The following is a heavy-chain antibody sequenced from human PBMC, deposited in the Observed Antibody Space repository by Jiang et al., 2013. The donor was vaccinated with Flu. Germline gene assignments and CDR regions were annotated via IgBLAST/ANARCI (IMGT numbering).Heavy chain of an antibody. D-gene: IGHD6-6*01. CDR3: ARIQVIELAYGMDV. V-gene: IGHV2-26*01. J-gene: IGHJ6*04. CDR1: GFSLSNARMG. CDR2: IFSNDEK. Sequence: KPTQTLTLTCTVSGFSLSNARMGVSWIRQPPGKALEWLAHIFSNDEKSYSTSLKSRLTISKDTSKSQVVLTMTNMDPVDTATYYCARIQVIELAYGMDVWGKGTTVTVSS.